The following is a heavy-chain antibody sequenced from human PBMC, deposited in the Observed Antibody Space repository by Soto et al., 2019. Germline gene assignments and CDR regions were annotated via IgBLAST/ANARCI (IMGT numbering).Heavy chain of an antibody. CDR2: IYHSGST. V-gene: IGHV4-4*02. CDR1: GGSISSSNW. Sequence: QVQLQESGPGLVKPSGTLSLTCAVSGGSISSSNWWSWVRQPPGKGLEWIGEIYHSGSTNYNPSLKRRVTISVDKSKNQFSLKLSSVTAADTAVYYCARAPIAAAGPRLYGMDVWGQGTTVTVSS. D-gene: IGHD6-13*01. J-gene: IGHJ6*02. CDR3: ARAPIAAAGPRLYGMDV.